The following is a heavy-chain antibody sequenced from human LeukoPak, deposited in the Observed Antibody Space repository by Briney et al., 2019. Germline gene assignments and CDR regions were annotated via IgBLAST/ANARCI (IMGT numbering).Heavy chain of an antibody. J-gene: IGHJ4*02. V-gene: IGHV3-30-3*01. CDR1: GFSFGSYA. Sequence: GRSLRLSCAASGFSFGSYAMHWVCQAPGKGLEWVAVISYDGSNKYYADSVKGRFTISRDNSKNTLYLQMNSLRDEDTAVYYCARLVGSRSCSGGTCYSDYWGQGTLVTVSS. CDR3: ARLVGSRSCSGGTCYSDY. D-gene: IGHD2-15*01. CDR2: ISYDGSNK.